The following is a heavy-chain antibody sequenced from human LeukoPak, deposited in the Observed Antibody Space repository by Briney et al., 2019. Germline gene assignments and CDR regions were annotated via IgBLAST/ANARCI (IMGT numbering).Heavy chain of an antibody. D-gene: IGHD2-2*01. V-gene: IGHV4-34*01. CDR3: ARGILVTVYAAFDY. CDR2: IIHSGRT. J-gene: IGHJ4*02. Sequence: SETLSLTCGVYGESFSGYYWTWIRQSPGVGLEWIGEIIHSGRTNYNPSLTSRVSISVDTSKNQFSLELSSVTAADTAVYYCARGILVTVYAAFDYWGQGTLVTVSS. CDR1: GESFSGYY.